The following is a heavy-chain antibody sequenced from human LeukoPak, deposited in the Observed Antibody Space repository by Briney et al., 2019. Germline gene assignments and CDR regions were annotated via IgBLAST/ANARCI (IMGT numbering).Heavy chain of an antibody. CDR2: MNPNSGGT. D-gene: IGHD6-19*01. V-gene: IGHV1-2*02. Sequence: ASVKVSCKASGYTFTGYYMRWVRQAPGQGLEWMGWMNPNSGGTNYAQKFQGRVTMTRDTSISTAYMELSRLRSDDTAVYYCARFSYPGSGLAWCFDPWGQGTLVTVSS. CDR1: GYTFTGYY. CDR3: ARFSYPGSGLAWCFDP. J-gene: IGHJ5*02.